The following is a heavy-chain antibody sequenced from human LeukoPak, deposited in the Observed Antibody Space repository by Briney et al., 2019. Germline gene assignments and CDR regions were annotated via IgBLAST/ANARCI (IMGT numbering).Heavy chain of an antibody. J-gene: IGHJ4*02. CDR3: ARERASAGPHFEH. D-gene: IGHD6-13*01. V-gene: IGHV4-59*01. Sequence: SETLSLTCTVSGGSISTYYWSWIRQPPGKGLQWIGYNYNRGTTNYSPSLKSRVTISVDRSKNQFSLSLTPVTAADTAVYYCARERASAGPHFEHWGRGILVTVSS. CDR2: NYNRGTT. CDR1: GGSISTYY.